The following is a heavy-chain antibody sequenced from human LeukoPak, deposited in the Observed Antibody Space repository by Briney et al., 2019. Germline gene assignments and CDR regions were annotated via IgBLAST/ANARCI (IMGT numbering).Heavy chain of an antibody. CDR2: IYHSGST. D-gene: IGHD3-10*01. Sequence: SETQSLTCTVSGYSISSGYYWGWIRQPPGKGLEWIGSIYHSGSTYYNPSLKSRVTISVDTSKNQFSLKLSSVTAADTAVYYCARVYLRGRDMDAFDIWGQGTMVTVSS. V-gene: IGHV4-38-2*02. J-gene: IGHJ3*02. CDR3: ARVYLRGRDMDAFDI. CDR1: GYSISSGYY.